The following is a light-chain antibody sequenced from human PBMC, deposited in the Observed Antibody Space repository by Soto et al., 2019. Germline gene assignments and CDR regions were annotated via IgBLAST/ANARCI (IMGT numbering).Light chain of an antibody. CDR3: SSYAATNNYV. J-gene: IGLJ1*01. CDR2: EVS. Sequence: QSALTQPPSASGSPGQSVTISCTGTSSDVGGYNYVSWYQQHPGKAPQLIIYEVSKRPPGVPDRFSGSKSGNTASLTVSGLQAEDEVDYYCSSYAATNNYVFGSGTKVTVL. V-gene: IGLV2-8*01. CDR1: SSDVGGYNY.